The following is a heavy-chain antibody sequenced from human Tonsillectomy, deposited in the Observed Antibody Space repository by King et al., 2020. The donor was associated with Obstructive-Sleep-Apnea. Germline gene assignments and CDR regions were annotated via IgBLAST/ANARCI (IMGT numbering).Heavy chain of an antibody. D-gene: IGHD2-21*01. CDR2: IYYSRST. CDR1: GDSISTSFY. J-gene: IGHJ4*02. V-gene: IGHV4-39*07. CDR3: ARGPSLGEENDY. Sequence: QLQESGPRLVKPSETLSLTCTVSGDSISTSFYWTWIRQPPGKGLEWIGTIYYSRSTYYNPSLKSRVTISVDTSKNQFSLNLSSVTAADTAVYHCARGPSLGEENDYWGQGSLVTVSS.